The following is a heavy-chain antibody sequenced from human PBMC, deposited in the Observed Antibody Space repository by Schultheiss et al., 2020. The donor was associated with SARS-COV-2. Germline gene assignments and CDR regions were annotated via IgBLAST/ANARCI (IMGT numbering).Heavy chain of an antibody. D-gene: IGHD5-18*01. Sequence: SETLSLTCTVSGGSISSYYWSWIRQPPGKGLEWIGYIYHSGSTYYNPSLKSRVTISVDTSKNQFSLKLSSVTAADTAVYYCAREDRGYSYGFDYWGQGTLVTVSS. V-gene: IGHV4-59*12. CDR2: IYHSGST. CDR3: AREDRGYSYGFDY. J-gene: IGHJ4*02. CDR1: GGSISSYY.